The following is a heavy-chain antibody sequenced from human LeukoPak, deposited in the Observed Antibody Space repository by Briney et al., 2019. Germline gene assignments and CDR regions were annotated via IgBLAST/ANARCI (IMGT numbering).Heavy chain of an antibody. CDR2: VYYSGNT. D-gene: IGHD3-16*01. CDR1: GGYISSCTSF. CDR3: ARHGLYQDYGY. Sequence: SETLSLTCTVSGGYISSCTSFWAWIPQPPGMGLEWIGNVYYSGNTHYNPSLKSRVTISLDTSKSQFSLRLTSVTAADTAVYFCARHGLYQDYGYWGQGILVAVSS. V-gene: IGHV4-39*01. J-gene: IGHJ4*02.